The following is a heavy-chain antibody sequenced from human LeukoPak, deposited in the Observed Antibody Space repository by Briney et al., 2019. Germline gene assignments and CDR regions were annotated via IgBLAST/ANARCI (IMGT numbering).Heavy chain of an antibody. J-gene: IGHJ4*02. Sequence: PGGSLRLSCAASGFTFSTYWMHWVRQAPGKGLVWVSRIDNGGSTTLYADSVRGRFTISRDNSKNTLYLQMNSLRAEDTAVYYCAKALRVVPAAALDYWGQGTLVTVSS. CDR1: GFTFSTYW. V-gene: IGHV3-74*01. CDR2: IDNGGSTT. D-gene: IGHD2-2*01. CDR3: AKALRVVPAAALDY.